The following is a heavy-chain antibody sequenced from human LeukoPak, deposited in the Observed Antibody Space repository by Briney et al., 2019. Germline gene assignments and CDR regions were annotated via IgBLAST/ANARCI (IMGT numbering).Heavy chain of an antibody. CDR3: ARAVGSSGCDY. Sequence: PGGSLRLSCAASGFTVSSNYMSWVRQAPGKGLEWVAKISQDGSEKYYVDSVKGRFTISRDSGKNSLYLQMNSLRVEDTAVYYCARAVGSSGCDYWGQGTLVTVSS. CDR1: GFTVSSNY. J-gene: IGHJ4*02. V-gene: IGHV3-7*01. CDR2: ISQDGSEK. D-gene: IGHD3-22*01.